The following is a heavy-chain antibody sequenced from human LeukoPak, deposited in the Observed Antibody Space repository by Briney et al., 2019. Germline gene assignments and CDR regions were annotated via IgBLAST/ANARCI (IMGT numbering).Heavy chain of an antibody. Sequence: GASVKVSCKASGYTFTAYYIHWVRQAPGQGLEWMGWINPNSGGTNYAQRFQGRVTMTRDTSITTAYMELSRLRSDDTAVYYSASPWGRWFRELIWYFDLWGRGTLVTVSS. CDR1: GYTFTAYY. CDR2: INPNSGGT. CDR3: ASPWGRWFRELIWYFDL. J-gene: IGHJ2*01. D-gene: IGHD3-10*01. V-gene: IGHV1-2*02.